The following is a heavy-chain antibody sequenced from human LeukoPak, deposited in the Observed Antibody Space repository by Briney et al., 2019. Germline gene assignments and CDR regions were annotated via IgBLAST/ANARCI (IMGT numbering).Heavy chain of an antibody. CDR2: ISTTGGST. CDR3: AXDWTTVVTPKGYYFDS. V-gene: IGHV3-23*01. Sequence: PGGSLRLSCAASGFSFNNYAMSWVRQAPGKGLEWVSAISTTGGSTYYADSVKGRFTVSRDNSKNTLSLQMDSLRVEDTALYYAAXDWTTVVTPKGYYFDSWGQGTLVTVSS. CDR1: GFSFNNYA. D-gene: IGHD4-23*01. J-gene: IGHJ4*02.